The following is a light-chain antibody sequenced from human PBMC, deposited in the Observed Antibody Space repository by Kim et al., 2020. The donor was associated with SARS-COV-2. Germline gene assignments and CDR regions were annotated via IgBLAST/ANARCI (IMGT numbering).Light chain of an antibody. CDR1: SPRSYY. CDR2: EKN. V-gene: IGLV3-19*01. J-gene: IGLJ3*02. CDR3: NSRESGVNHVV. Sequence: ALGQTARITCQGDSPRSYYASWYQQKPGQAPVLVIYEKNNRPSGIPDRFSGSSSGNTASLTITGAQAEDEADYYCNSRESGVNHVVFGGGTQLTVL.